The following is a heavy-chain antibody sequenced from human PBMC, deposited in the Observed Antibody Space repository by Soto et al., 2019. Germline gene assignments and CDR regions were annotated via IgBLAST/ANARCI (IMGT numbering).Heavy chain of an antibody. Sequence: PSETLSLTCTVSGGSISSSSYYWGWIRQPPGKGLEWIGSIYYSGSTYYNPSLKSRVTISVDTSKNQFSLKLSSVTAADTAVYYCASPHSGSYLRDYWGQGTLVTVSS. CDR1: GGSISSSSYY. J-gene: IGHJ4*02. CDR2: IYYSGST. D-gene: IGHD1-26*01. V-gene: IGHV4-39*01. CDR3: ASPHSGSYLRDY.